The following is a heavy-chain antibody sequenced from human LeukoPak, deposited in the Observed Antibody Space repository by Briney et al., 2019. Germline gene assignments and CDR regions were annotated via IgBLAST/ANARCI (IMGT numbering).Heavy chain of an antibody. CDR3: ASVRHDPFEYYYYVDV. V-gene: IGHV4-34*01. CDR2: INPSGSP. Sequence: SETLSLTCAVYGDSLSRYYWTWIRQTPGKGLEWLAEINPSGSPDYNPSLKSRATISVDTSKNQFSLRLASVTAADTAVYYCASVRHDPFEYYYYVDVWGKGTTVTVSS. D-gene: IGHD2/OR15-2a*01. J-gene: IGHJ6*03. CDR1: GDSLSRYY.